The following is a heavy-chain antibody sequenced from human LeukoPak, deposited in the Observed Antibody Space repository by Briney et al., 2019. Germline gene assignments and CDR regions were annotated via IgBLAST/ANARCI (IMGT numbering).Heavy chain of an antibody. CDR3: ARGQPLPDY. Sequence: SETLSLTCSVSGGSITSYYWSWIRQPPGKGLEWIGYIYYSGSTNYNPSLKSRVTISVDTTKNQFSLKLSSVTAADTAVYYCARGQPLPDYWGQGTLVTVSS. J-gene: IGHJ4*02. CDR2: IYYSGST. V-gene: IGHV4-59*01. D-gene: IGHD2-21*02. CDR1: GGSITSYY.